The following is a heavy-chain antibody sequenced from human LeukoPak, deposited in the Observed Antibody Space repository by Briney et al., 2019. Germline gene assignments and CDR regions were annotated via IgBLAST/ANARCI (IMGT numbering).Heavy chain of an antibody. J-gene: IGHJ5*01. CDR2: FAGSDTTK. CDR3: TTLGYHLDS. Sequence: PGGSLRLSCAASGFDFGAYEMNWVRQAPGKGLEWVAYFAGSDTTKYYADSVRGRFTISRDNAKKSLYLQMNSLRAEDTALYYSTTLGYHLDSWGQGTLVTVCS. V-gene: IGHV3-48*03. CDR1: GFDFGAYE. D-gene: IGHD3-22*01.